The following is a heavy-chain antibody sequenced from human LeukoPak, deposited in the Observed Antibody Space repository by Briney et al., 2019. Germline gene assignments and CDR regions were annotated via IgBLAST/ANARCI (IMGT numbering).Heavy chain of an antibody. D-gene: IGHD3-22*01. CDR2: INPNSGGT. CDR1: AYTFTGYY. V-gene: IGHV1-2*02. J-gene: IGHJ5*02. CDR3: ARKADSSGCAVGWFDP. Sequence: ASVTVSCNASAYTFTGYYMHWVRQAPGQGLERMGWINPNSGGTNYAQKLQGRVTMTRDTSISTAYIELSRLRSDDTAVYYGARKADSSGCAVGWFDPWGQGTLVTVA.